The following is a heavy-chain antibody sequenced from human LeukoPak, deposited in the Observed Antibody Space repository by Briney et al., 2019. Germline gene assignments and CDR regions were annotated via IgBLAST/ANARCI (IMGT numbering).Heavy chain of an antibody. CDR3: ARDNTVVTLNFDY. CDR1: GYTFTGYY. CDR2: INPNSGGT. Sequence: ASAKDSCKASGYTFTGYYMHWVRQAPGQGLEWMGWINPNSGGTNYAQKFQGRVTMTRDTSISTAYMELSRLRSDDTAVYYCARDNTVVTLNFDYWGQGTLVTVSS. D-gene: IGHD4-23*01. V-gene: IGHV1-2*02. J-gene: IGHJ4*02.